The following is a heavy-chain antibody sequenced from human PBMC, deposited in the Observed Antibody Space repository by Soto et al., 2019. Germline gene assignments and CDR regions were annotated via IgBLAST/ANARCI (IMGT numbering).Heavy chain of an antibody. V-gene: IGHV4-59*08. CDR1: SGPDRSHN. J-gene: IGHJ6*02. CDR2: VYYTGDT. CDR3: VRQGIDYLHGLVDV. Sequence: QVQLQQSGPRLVKPSETLSLTCTVSSGPDRSHNWGWIRQPPGRGLEWIGYVYYTGDTAYNPSLRSRVSISADTSTNDISLTLCSVTAADPTVYYCVRQGIDYLHGLVDVWGQGTTVSVSS. D-gene: IGHD4-17*01.